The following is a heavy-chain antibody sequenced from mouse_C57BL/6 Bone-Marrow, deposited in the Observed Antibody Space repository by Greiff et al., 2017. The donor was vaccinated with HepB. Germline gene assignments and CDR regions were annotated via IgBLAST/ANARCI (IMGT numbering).Heavy chain of an antibody. V-gene: IGHV1-66*01. Sequence: VQLQQSGPELVKPGASVKISCKASGYSFTSYYIHWVKQRPGQGLEWIGWIYPGSGNTKYNEKFKGKATLTADTSSSTAYMQLSSLTSEDSAVYYCARHLFTTVVDFDYWGQGTTLTVSS. CDR2: IYPGSGNT. CDR3: ARHLFTTVVDFDY. D-gene: IGHD1-1*01. CDR1: GYSFTSYY. J-gene: IGHJ2*01.